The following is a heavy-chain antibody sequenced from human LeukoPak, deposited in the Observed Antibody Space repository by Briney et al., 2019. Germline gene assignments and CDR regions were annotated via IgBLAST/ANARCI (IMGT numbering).Heavy chain of an antibody. Sequence: MSGGSLRLSCAASGFTFSSYSMNWVRQAPGKGLEWVSSISSSSYIYYADSVKGRFTISRGNSKNTLYLQMNSLRAEDTAVYYCAKGQFYYDSSGYYFDYWGQGTLVTVSS. V-gene: IGHV3-21*01. CDR2: ISSSSYI. D-gene: IGHD3-22*01. CDR1: GFTFSSYS. CDR3: AKGQFYYDSSGYYFDY. J-gene: IGHJ4*02.